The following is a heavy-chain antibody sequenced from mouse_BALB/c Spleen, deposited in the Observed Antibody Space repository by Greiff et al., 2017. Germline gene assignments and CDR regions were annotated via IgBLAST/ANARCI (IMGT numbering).Heavy chain of an antibody. CDR3: ARGWAFDY. D-gene: IGHD3-3*01. V-gene: IGHV1-19*01. J-gene: IGHJ2*01. CDR1: GYTFTDYY. CDR2: VNPYNGGT. Sequence: VQLQQSGPELVKPGASVKMSCKASGYTFTDYYMDWVKQSHGESFEWIGRVNPYNGGTSYNQKFKGKATLTVDKSSSTAYMELNSLTSEDSAVYYCARGWAFDYWGQGTTLTVSS.